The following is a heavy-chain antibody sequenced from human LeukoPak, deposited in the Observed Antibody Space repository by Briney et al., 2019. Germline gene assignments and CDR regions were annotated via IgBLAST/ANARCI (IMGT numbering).Heavy chain of an antibody. V-gene: IGHV1-69*13. Sequence: SVKVSCKASGGTFSSYAISWVRQAPGQGLEWMGGIIPIFGTANYAQKFQGRVTITADESTSTAYMELSSLRSEDTAVYYCARGGGVYGDYVAHYYFDYWGQGTLVTVSS. CDR3: ARGGGVYGDYVAHYYFDY. J-gene: IGHJ4*02. CDR1: GGTFSSYA. CDR2: IIPIFGTA. D-gene: IGHD4-17*01.